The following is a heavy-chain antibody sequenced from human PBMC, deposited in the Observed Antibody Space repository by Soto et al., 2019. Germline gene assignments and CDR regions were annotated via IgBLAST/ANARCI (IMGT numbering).Heavy chain of an antibody. V-gene: IGHV1-2*06. Sequence: ASVKVSCKASGYIFTDYYMHWVRQAPGQGLGWMGRINPNSGGTNYAQKFQGRVTITRDTSASTAYMELSSLRSEDTAVYYCARDPSYYGMDVWGQGTTVTVSS. CDR2: INPNSGGT. J-gene: IGHJ6*02. CDR3: ARDPSYYGMDV. CDR1: GYIFTDYY.